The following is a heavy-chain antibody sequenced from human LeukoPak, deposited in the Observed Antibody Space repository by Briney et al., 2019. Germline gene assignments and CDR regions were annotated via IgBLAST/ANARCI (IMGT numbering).Heavy chain of an antibody. J-gene: IGHJ6*03. V-gene: IGHV4-39*01. CDR3: ARLVYGDYDLYYYYYYMDV. Sequence: SETLSLTCTVSGGSISSSSYYWGWIRQPPGKGLEWIGSIYCSGSTYYNPSLKSRVTISVDTSKNQFSLKLSSVTAADTAVYYCARLVYGDYDLYYYYYYMDVWGKGTTVTVSS. D-gene: IGHD4-17*01. CDR1: GGSISSSSYY. CDR2: IYCSGST.